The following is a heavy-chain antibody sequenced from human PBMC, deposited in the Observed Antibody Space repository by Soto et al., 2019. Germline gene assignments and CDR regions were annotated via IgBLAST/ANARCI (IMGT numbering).Heavy chain of an antibody. CDR1: GGSISSSNW. V-gene: IGHV4-4*02. CDR2: IYHSGST. CDR3: ARSLPPYYYGSGSYSYYYGMDV. D-gene: IGHD3-10*01. Sequence: SETLSLTCAVSGGSISSSNWWSWVRQPPGKGLEWSGEIYHSGSTNYNPSLKSRVTISVDKSKNQFSLKLSSVTAADTAVYYCARSLPPYYYGSGSYSYYYGMDVWGQGTTVTVSS. J-gene: IGHJ6*02.